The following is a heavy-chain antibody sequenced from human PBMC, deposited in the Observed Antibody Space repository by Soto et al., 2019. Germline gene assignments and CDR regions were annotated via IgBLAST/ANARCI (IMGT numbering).Heavy chain of an antibody. Sequence: QVQLQGSGRGLVKPSETLSLSCSVSGVYIRSSSYYWGWVRQPPGKGLEWIGNIYFSGSTFYNASLKSRVTISVVKSKSQFSLSLSAVTAADTAVYYCVSANVVIPAVWQYYAMDIWGQGTAVTVSS. CDR3: VSANVVIPAVWQYYAMDI. CDR1: GVYIRSSSYY. V-gene: IGHV4-39*01. D-gene: IGHD3-16*01. J-gene: IGHJ6*02. CDR2: IYFSGST.